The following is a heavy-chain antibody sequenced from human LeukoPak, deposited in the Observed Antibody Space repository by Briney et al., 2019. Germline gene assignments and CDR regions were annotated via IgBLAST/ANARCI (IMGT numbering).Heavy chain of an antibody. CDR2: ISGSGGST. V-gene: IGHV3-23*01. Sequence: PGGSLRLSCAASGFTFSTYAVNWVRQAPEKGLEWVSTISGSGGSTYYADSVKGRFTISRDNSKNTLYLQMSSLRAEDTAVYYCAKDRGRYYDSSGYYWGYYFDSWGQGILVTVST. D-gene: IGHD3-22*01. J-gene: IGHJ4*02. CDR1: GFTFSTYA. CDR3: AKDRGRYYDSSGYYWGYYFDS.